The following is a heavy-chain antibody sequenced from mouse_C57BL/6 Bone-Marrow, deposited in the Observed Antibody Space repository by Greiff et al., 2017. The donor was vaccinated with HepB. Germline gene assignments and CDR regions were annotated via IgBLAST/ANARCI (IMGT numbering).Heavy chain of an antibody. D-gene: IGHD2-3*01. CDR3: ARFYDGYCFDY. CDR1: GYAFSSYW. Sequence: VQLQQSGAELVKPGASVKISCKASGYAFSSYWMYWVKQRPGKGLEWIGQIYPGDGDTNYNGKFKGKATLTADKSSSTAYMQLSSLTSEDSAVYFCARFYDGYCFDYWGQGTTLTVSS. CDR2: IYPGDGDT. V-gene: IGHV1-80*01. J-gene: IGHJ2*01.